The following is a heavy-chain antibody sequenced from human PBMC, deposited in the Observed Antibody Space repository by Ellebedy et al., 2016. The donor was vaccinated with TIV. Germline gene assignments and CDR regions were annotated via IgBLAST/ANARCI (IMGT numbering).Heavy chain of an antibody. Sequence: PGGSLRLSCAASGFTVSSFWMHWLRQAPGKGLVWVARVNSDGSSTRYADSVEGRFTISRDNSKNTLYLQMNSLRAEDTAVYYCARSPQHFYYFDYWGQGTLVTVSS. CDR3: ARSPQHFYYFDY. CDR2: VNSDGSST. V-gene: IGHV3-74*01. D-gene: IGHD3-3*02. CDR1: GFTVSSFW. J-gene: IGHJ4*02.